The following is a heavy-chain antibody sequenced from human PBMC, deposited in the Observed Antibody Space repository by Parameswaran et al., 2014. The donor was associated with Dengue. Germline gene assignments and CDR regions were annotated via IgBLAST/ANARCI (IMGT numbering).Heavy chain of an antibody. Sequence: VRQAPGRAGVVSAISGSGGSTYYADSVKGRFTISRDNSKNTLYLQMNSLRAEDTAVYYCARVDTATDYWGQGTLVTVSS. J-gene: IGHJ4*02. CDR3: ARVDTATDY. V-gene: IGHV3-23*01. CDR2: ISGSGGST. D-gene: IGHD5-18*01.